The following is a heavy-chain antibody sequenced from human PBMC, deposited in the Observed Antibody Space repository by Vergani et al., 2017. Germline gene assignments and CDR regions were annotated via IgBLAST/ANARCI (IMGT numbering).Heavy chain of an antibody. D-gene: IGHD6-13*01. CDR1: GGSISSSSYY. Sequence: QLQLQESGPGLVKPSETLSLTCTVSGGSISSSSYYWGWIRQPPGKGLEWIGSIYYSGSTYYNPSLKSRVTISVDTSKNQFSLKLSSVTAADTAVYYCARDSRRGSSSWSDYYYYYGMDVWGQGTTVTVSS. CDR3: ARDSRRGSSSWSDYYYYYGMDV. V-gene: IGHV4-39*02. J-gene: IGHJ6*02. CDR2: IYYSGST.